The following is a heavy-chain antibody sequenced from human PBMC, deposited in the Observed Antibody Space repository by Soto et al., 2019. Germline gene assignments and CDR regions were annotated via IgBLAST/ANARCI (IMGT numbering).Heavy chain of an antibody. Sequence: PSGTLSLTRAFYGGSFSGYYWSWIPQPPGKWLEWIGEINHSGSTNYNPSLKSRVTISVDTSKNQFSLKLSSVTAADTAVYYCARRITIFVNWFDPWGQGTQVTVSS. CDR3: ARRITIFVNWFDP. V-gene: IGHV4-34*01. CDR2: INHSGST. D-gene: IGHD3-3*01. J-gene: IGHJ5*02. CDR1: GGSFSGYY.